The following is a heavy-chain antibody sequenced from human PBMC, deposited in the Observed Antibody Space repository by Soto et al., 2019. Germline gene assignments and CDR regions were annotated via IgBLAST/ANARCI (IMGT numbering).Heavy chain of an antibody. Sequence: GGSLRLSCAASGFTFSSYAMSWVRQAPGKGLEWVSAISGSGGSTYYADSVKGRFTISRDNSKNTLYLQMNSLRAEDTAVYYCAKDCMSSSSDPNGFDYWGQGTLVTVSS. J-gene: IGHJ4*02. V-gene: IGHV3-23*01. CDR1: GFTFSSYA. D-gene: IGHD6-6*01. CDR2: ISGSGGST. CDR3: AKDCMSSSSDPNGFDY.